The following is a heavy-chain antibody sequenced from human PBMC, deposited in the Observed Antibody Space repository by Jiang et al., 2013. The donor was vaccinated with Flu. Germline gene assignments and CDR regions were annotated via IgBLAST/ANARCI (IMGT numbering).Heavy chain of an antibody. J-gene: IGHJ4*02. D-gene: IGHD4-17*01. Sequence: SSVKVSCKASGGTFSSYTISWVRQAPGQGLEWMGRIIPILGIANYAQKFQGRVTITADKSTSTAYMELSSLRSEDTAVYYCARSDDYGDKIFDYWGQGTLVTVSS. CDR3: ARSDDYGDKIFDY. V-gene: IGHV1-69*02. CDR1: GGTFSSYT. CDR2: IIPILGIA.